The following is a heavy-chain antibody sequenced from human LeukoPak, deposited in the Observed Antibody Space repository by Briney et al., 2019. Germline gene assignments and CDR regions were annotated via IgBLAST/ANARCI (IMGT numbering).Heavy chain of an antibody. J-gene: IGHJ6*02. CDR2: IYSGGST. V-gene: IGHV3-53*01. CDR1: GFTVSSNY. D-gene: IGHD6-13*01. CDR3: AREPRSSWYYYYYGMDV. Sequence: GGSLRLSCAASGFTVSSNYMSWVRQAPGKGLEWVSVIYSGGSTYYADSVKGRFTISRGNSKNTLYLQMNSLRAEDTAVYYCAREPRSSWYYYYYGMDVWGQGTTVTVSS.